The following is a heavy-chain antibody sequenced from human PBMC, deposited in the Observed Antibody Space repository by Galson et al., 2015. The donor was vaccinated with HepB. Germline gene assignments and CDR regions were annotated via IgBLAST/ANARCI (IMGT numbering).Heavy chain of an antibody. CDR3: ARAVYCSGGSCYWEGFDY. J-gene: IGHJ4*02. D-gene: IGHD2-15*01. V-gene: IGHV3-74*01. CDR1: GFTFSSYW. CDR2: INSDGSST. Sequence: SLRLSCAASGFTFSSYWMHWVRQAPGKGLVWVSRINSDGSSTSYADSVKGRFTISRDNAKNTLYLQMNSLRAEDTAVYYCARAVYCSGGSCYWEGFDYWGQGTLVTVSS.